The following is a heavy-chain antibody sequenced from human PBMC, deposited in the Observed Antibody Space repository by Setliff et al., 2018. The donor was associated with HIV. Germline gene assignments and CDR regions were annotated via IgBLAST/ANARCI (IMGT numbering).Heavy chain of an antibody. J-gene: IGHJ6*03. CDR2: IFPIFGTA. CDR3: ARGEKRFLEWLPLDYYYYYYMDV. Sequence: SVKVSCKASGGTFSGYAISWVRQAPGQGLELMGGIFPIFGTANYAQKFQGRVTITADESTSTAYMELSSLRSEDTAVYYCARGEKRFLEWLPLDYYYYYYMDVWGKGITVTVSS. D-gene: IGHD3-3*01. CDR1: GGTFSGYA. V-gene: IGHV1-69*13.